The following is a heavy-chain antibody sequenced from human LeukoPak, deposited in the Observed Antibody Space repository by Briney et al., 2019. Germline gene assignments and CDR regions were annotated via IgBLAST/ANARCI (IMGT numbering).Heavy chain of an antibody. D-gene: IGHD2-15*01. CDR3: ARGEECRDGSCYSDFYYYYGMDV. J-gene: IGHJ6*02. CDR1: GFTFSDYF. CDR2: ISSSGNTI. Sequence: PGGSLRLSCAASGFTFSDYFMTWNRQAPGKGLEWVSYISSSGNTISYADSVRGRFTISRDNTKNSLFLQLKSLRAEDTAVYYCARGEECRDGSCYSDFYYYYGMDVWGQGTTVTVSS. V-gene: IGHV3-11*01.